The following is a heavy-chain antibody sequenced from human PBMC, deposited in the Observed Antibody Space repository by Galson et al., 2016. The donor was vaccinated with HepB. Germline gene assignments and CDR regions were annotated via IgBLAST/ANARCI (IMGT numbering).Heavy chain of an antibody. Sequence: SLRLSCAASGFTFSNFSLNWVRQAPGKGLEWVSSISRSGRYIVYLDSVKGRFTISRDTARSVLYLEMNSLRVEDTDLYYCARDVRDGTGCKCRRGIDVDVWGQGTMVTVSS. CDR3: ARDVRDGTGCKCRRGIDVDV. CDR1: GFTFSNFS. D-gene: IGHD2-8*02. CDR2: ISRSGRYI. J-gene: IGHJ6*02. V-gene: IGHV3-21*06.